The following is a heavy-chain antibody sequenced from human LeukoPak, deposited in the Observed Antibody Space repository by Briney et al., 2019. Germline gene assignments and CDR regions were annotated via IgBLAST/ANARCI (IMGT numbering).Heavy chain of an antibody. D-gene: IGHD6-19*01. V-gene: IGHV4-4*07. Sequence: WETLSLTCTVSGGSINTYYWSWIRQPAGKGLEWIGRVYFNGNTNSSPSLKSRVTMSVDTSKNQLSLKLNSVTAADTAVYYCASTIAVRAFDIWGQGTMVTVSS. CDR1: GGSINTYY. J-gene: IGHJ3*02. CDR3: ASTIAVRAFDI. CDR2: VYFNGNT.